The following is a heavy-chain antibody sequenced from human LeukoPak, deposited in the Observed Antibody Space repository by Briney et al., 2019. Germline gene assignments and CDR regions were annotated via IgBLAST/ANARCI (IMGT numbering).Heavy chain of an antibody. CDR3: ARDVVPAAGFDY. Sequence: SETLSLTCTVSGGSISSKTDYWGWIRQPPGKGLEWIGYIYYSGSTNYNPSLKSRVTISVDTSKNQFSLKLSSVTAADTAVYYCARDVVPAAGFDYWGQGTLVTVSS. V-gene: IGHV4-61*01. J-gene: IGHJ4*02. CDR2: IYYSGST. D-gene: IGHD2-2*01. CDR1: GGSISSKTDY.